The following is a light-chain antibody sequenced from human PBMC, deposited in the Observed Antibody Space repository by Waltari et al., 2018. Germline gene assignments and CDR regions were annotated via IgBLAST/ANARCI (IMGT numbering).Light chain of an antibody. CDR3: CSHAGSETYVV. CDR2: EVT. V-gene: IGLV2-23*02. CDR1: GSDIEGPNL. Sequence: QSALTQPASVSGSPGQSITISCTGSGSDIEGPNLVSWYQQHPGKAPKLMIYEVTKRPSGVSIRFSGSKSGNTAALTISGLQAEDEGDYFCCSHAGSETYVVFGGGTKLTVL. J-gene: IGLJ2*01.